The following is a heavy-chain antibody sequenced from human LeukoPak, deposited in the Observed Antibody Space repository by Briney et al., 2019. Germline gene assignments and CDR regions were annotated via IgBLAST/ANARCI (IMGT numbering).Heavy chain of an antibody. CDR3: ARARGYSYGSYMDV. V-gene: IGHV4-30-4*07. D-gene: IGHD5-18*01. J-gene: IGHJ6*03. CDR1: GGSISSGGYP. Sequence: SETLSLTCAVCGGSISSGGYPWSWIRQPPGNGLEWIGYIYYSVNTYYSPSLKSRVTLSIDTSKNQFSLRLTSVTAADTAVYYCARARGYSYGSYMDVWGKGTTVTVSS. CDR2: IYYSVNT.